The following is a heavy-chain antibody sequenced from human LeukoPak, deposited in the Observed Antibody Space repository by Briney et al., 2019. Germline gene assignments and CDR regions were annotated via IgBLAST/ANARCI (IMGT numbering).Heavy chain of an antibody. D-gene: IGHD4-17*01. CDR3: ARERMTTVTTDYYYYMDV. CDR2: INPNNSGT. CDR1: GYTFTGYY. Sequence: ASVKVSCKASGYTFTGYYMHWVRQAPGQGLEWMGRINPNNSGTNYAQKFQGRVTMTRDTSISTAYMELSRLRSDDTAIYYCARERMTTVTTDYYYYMDVWGKGTTVTVSS. V-gene: IGHV1-2*06. J-gene: IGHJ6*03.